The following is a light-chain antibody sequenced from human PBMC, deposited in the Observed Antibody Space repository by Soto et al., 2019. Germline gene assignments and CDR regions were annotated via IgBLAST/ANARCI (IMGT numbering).Light chain of an antibody. CDR2: SNN. CDR1: SSNIGSNP. Sequence: QSVLTQPPSASGTPGQRVTISCSGSSSNIGSNPVNWYQQFPGTAPKLLIYSNNQRPSGVPDRFSGSKSGTSASLAISGLQSEAEADYYCAAWDDSLNGVVFGGGTKLTVL. V-gene: IGLV1-44*01. J-gene: IGLJ2*01. CDR3: AAWDDSLNGVV.